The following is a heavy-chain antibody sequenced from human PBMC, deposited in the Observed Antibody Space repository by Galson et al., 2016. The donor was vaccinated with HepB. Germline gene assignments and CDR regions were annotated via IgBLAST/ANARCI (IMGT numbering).Heavy chain of an antibody. J-gene: IGHJ4*02. V-gene: IGHV1-18*01. Sequence: SVKVSCKASGYTFASYGISWVRQAPGQGLEWMGWISAYNGNTNYAQKLQGRVTMTTDTSTSIAYMELRSLRSDDTAVYYCARDWLVAVFDYWGQGTLVTVSS. D-gene: IGHD6-19*01. CDR2: ISAYNGNT. CDR1: GYTFASYG. CDR3: ARDWLVAVFDY.